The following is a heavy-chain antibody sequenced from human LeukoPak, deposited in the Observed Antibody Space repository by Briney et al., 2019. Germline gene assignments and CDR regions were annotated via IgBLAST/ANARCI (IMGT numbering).Heavy chain of an antibody. CDR3: ARDWGSGWYWDY. J-gene: IGHJ4*02. V-gene: IGHV3-30*04. D-gene: IGHD6-19*01. CDR2: ISYDGSNK. Sequence: GGSLRLSCAASGFTFSSYAMHWVRQAPGKGLEWVAVISYDGSNKYYADSVKGRFTISRDNSKNTLYLQMNSLRAEDTAVYYCARDWGSGWYWDYWGQGTLVTVSS. CDR1: GFTFSSYA.